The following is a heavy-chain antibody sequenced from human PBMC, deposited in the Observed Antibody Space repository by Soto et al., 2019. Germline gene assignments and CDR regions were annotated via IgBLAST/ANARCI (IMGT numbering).Heavy chain of an antibody. CDR1: GYTFTSYG. Sequence: QVQLVQSGAEVKKPGASVKVSCKASGYTFTSYGISWVRQAPGQGLEWMGWISAYNGNTNYAQKLQGRVTMTTDTSTSKAYMELRSLRSDDTAVYYCARDHLGYCTNGVCSNFDPWGQGTLVTVSS. J-gene: IGHJ5*02. V-gene: IGHV1-18*01. CDR3: ARDHLGYCTNGVCSNFDP. D-gene: IGHD2-8*01. CDR2: ISAYNGNT.